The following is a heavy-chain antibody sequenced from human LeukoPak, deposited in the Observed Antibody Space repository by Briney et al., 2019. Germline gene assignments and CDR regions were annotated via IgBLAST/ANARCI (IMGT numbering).Heavy chain of an antibody. D-gene: IGHD2-2*01. V-gene: IGHV1-69*13. Sequence: ASVKVSCKASGGTFSSYAISWVRQAPGQGLEWMGGIIPIFGTANYAQKFQGRVTITADESTSTAYMELSSLRSEDTAVYYCASLGYCSSTSCYGTVDYWGQGTLVTVSS. CDR3: ASLGYCSSTSCYGTVDY. CDR1: GGTFSSYA. J-gene: IGHJ4*02. CDR2: IIPIFGTA.